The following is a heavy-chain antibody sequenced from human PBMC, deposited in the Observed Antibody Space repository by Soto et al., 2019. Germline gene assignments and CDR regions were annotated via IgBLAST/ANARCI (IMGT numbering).Heavy chain of an antibody. V-gene: IGHV3-23*01. J-gene: IGHJ4*02. Sequence: EEQLWESGGGLAQPGGSLRLSCAASGYSFRNFAMTWVRQAPGRGLEWVSAIIAGGGTTYYADSVKGRFTISRDNSRNTMYLQMDSLRVEDTAIYYCAKVMSGSWAFFDNWGQGTLVTVSP. D-gene: IGHD6-13*01. CDR1: GYSFRNFA. CDR2: IIAGGGTT. CDR3: AKVMSGSWAFFDN.